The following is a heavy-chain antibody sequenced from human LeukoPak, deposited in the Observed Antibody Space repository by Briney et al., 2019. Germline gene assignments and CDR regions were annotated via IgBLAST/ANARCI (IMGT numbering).Heavy chain of an antibody. CDR3: AKDLPADSSGYYPDY. D-gene: IGHD3-22*01. J-gene: IGHJ4*02. Sequence: GGSLRLSCAASGFSFGNYGMHWVRQAPGKGLEWVAVISYDGSNKYYADSVKGRFTISRDNSKNTLYLQMNSLRAEDTAVYYCAKDLPADSSGYYPDYWGQGTLVTVSS. CDR2: ISYDGSNK. V-gene: IGHV3-30*18. CDR1: GFSFGNYG.